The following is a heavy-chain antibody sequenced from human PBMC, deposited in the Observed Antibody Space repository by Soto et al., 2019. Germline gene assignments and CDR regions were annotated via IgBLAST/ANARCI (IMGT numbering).Heavy chain of an antibody. CDR3: AREYYYGSGYFDY. D-gene: IGHD3-10*01. CDR1: GFTFSSYD. J-gene: IGHJ4*02. V-gene: IGHV3-48*03. Sequence: PVGSLRVSCAASGFTFSSYDTNWVRQAPGKGLEWVSSISSGGSTIYYADSVKGRFTISRDNAKNSLYLQMNSLRAEDTAIYYCAREYYYGSGYFDYWGQGTLVTVSS. CDR2: ISSGGSTI.